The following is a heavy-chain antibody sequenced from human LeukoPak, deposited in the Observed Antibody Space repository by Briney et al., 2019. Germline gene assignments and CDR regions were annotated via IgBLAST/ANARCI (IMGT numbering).Heavy chain of an antibody. CDR2: ISGRGGNT. D-gene: IGHD3-22*01. CDR1: GFTVSSYA. Sequence: PGGSLRLSCAAAGFTVSSYAMRWVRQAPGKGREWVSAISGRGGNTYYADSVKGRITISRDNAKSTLHLQMNSLGDDDTAVYYCTRGTSQYYDGSGYYAYFDNWGQGTVVTVPS. V-gene: IGHV3-23*01. CDR3: TRGTSQYYDGSGYYAYFDN. J-gene: IGHJ4*02.